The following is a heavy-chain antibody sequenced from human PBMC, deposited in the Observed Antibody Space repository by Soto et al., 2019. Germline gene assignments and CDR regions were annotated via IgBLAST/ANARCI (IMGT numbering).Heavy chain of an antibody. CDR3: TTGSVEGY. D-gene: IGHD1-26*01. J-gene: IGHJ4*02. V-gene: IGHV3-15*07. CDR2: IKTKTQGETT. CDR1: GFTISSAW. Sequence: EVQLVESGGGLVKPGESLRLSCAVSGFTISSAWMNWVRQAPGKGLEWVGRIKTKTQGETTYYAAPVKGRFTISRDDSENTLSLQMNSLKIEDTAVYYCTTGSVEGYWGQGTLVTVSS.